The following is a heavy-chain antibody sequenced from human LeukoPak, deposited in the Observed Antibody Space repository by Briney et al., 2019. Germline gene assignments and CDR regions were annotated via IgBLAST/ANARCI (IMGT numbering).Heavy chain of an antibody. V-gene: IGHV1-69*04. CDR2: IIPILGIA. J-gene: IGHJ6*02. CDR1: GGTFSSYA. Sequence: SVKVSCKASGGTFSSYAISWVRQASGQGLEWMGRIIPILGIANYAQKFQGRVTITADKSTSTAYMELSSLRSEDTAAYYCARDLGYCSSTSCYASHDYYGMDVWGQGTTVTVSS. CDR3: ARDLGYCSSTSCYASHDYYGMDV. D-gene: IGHD2-2*01.